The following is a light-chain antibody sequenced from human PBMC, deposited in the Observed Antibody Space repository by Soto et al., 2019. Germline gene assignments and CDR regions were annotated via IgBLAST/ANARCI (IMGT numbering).Light chain of an antibody. CDR2: AAS. Sequence: IPLHPSTSSLSASVGDRVTIPCRASQGIDTSLAWYQQKPGKAPKLLIYAASNFQSGVPSRFSGSGSGTHFTLTISSLQPEDFATYYCQQLHGYPITFGQGTRLEI. J-gene: IGKJ5*01. V-gene: IGKV1-9*01. CDR1: QGIDTS. CDR3: QQLHGYPIT.